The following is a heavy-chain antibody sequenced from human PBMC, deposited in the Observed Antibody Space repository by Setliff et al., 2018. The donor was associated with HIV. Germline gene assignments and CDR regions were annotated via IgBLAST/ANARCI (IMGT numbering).Heavy chain of an antibody. CDR3: VRDDYGYNGKGFDY. D-gene: IGHD4-17*01. J-gene: IGHJ4*02. CDR2: IYHSGGT. Sequence: SETLSLTCTVSGGSVSSGNYYWSWIRQPPGKGLEWIGYIYHSGGTKYNPSLKSRVSISVDTSKNQFSLKLISVTAADTAVYYCVRDDYGYNGKGFDYWGPGTLVTVSS. V-gene: IGHV4-61*01. CDR1: GGSVSSGNYY.